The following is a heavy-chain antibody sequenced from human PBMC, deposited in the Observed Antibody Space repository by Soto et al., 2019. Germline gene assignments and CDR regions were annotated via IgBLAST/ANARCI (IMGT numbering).Heavy chain of an antibody. V-gene: IGHV3-23*01. CDR3: AKGLSGRYYTLFDY. Sequence: EVQLLESGGGLEQPGGSLRLSCAASGFGFSNYAMNWVRQAPGKGLEWVSAISGSGSGDGTYYADSVKGRFTISRDSSKNPLFLQMSSLRAADTAVYYCAKGLSGRYYTLFDYWGQGVLVTVSS. CDR1: GFGFSNYA. J-gene: IGHJ4*02. D-gene: IGHD3-10*01. CDR2: ISGSGSGDGT.